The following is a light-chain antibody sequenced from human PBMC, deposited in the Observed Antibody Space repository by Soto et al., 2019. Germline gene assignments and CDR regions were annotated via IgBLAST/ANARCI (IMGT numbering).Light chain of an antibody. Sequence: QSALTQPASVSGSPGQSMTISCTGSSSDVGGYHYVSWYQQHPGKAPKLIIYQVSHRPSGVSDRFSGSKSGNTASLTISGLPGEDEATYYCSSFTRTQTYVFGTGTKVTVL. CDR2: QVS. CDR3: SSFTRTQTYV. V-gene: IGLV2-14*03. J-gene: IGLJ1*01. CDR1: SSDVGGYHY.